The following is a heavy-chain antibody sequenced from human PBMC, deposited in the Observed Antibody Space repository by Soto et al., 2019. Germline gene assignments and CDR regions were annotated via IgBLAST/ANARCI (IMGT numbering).Heavy chain of an antibody. CDR1: GFTFSSYE. V-gene: IGHV3-48*03. CDR2: ISSSGSTI. CDR3: ARSADDYSNVGGCDP. D-gene: IGHD4-4*01. J-gene: IGHJ5*02. Sequence: EVQLVESGGGLVQPGGSLRLSCAASGFTFSSYEMNWVRQAPVKGLEWVSYISSSGSTIYYADSVKGRFTIYRDNAKNSLYLQMNSLRAEDTAVYYCARSADDYSNVGGCDPWGQGTLVTVSS.